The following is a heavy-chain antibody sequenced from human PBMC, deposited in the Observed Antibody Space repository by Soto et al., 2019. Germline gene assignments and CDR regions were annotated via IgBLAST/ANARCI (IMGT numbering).Heavy chain of an antibody. CDR2: ISSSSSYI. CDR3: ARDRLYSDYTRGWFDP. J-gene: IGHJ5*02. D-gene: IGHD4-17*01. Sequence: GGSLRLSCAASGFTFSSYSMNWVRQAPGKGLEWVSSISSSSSYIYYADSVKGRFTITRDNAKNSLYLQMNSLRAEDTAVYYCARDRLYSDYTRGWFDPWGQGTLVTVSS. CDR1: GFTFSSYS. V-gene: IGHV3-21*01.